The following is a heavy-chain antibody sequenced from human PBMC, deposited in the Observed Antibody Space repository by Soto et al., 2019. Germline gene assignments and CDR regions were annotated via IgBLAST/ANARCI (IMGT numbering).Heavy chain of an antibody. CDR2: ISAYNGNT. V-gene: IGHV1-18*01. Sequence: ASVKVSCKASGYTFTSYGISWVRQAPGQGLEWMGWISAYNGNTNYAQKLQGRVTMTTDTSTSTAYMELRSLRSDDTAVYYCARDQATMVRGVITYYYGMDVWGQGTTVTVSS. CDR1: GYTFTSYG. J-gene: IGHJ6*02. D-gene: IGHD3-10*01. CDR3: ARDQATMVRGVITYYYGMDV.